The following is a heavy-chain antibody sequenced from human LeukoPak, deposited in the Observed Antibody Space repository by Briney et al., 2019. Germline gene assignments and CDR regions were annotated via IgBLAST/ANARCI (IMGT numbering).Heavy chain of an antibody. CDR1: GLTFRNYW. CDR3: TEGFGHNWSPFEN. Sequence: GGSLRLSCAVSGLTFRNYWMHWVRQAPGKGLVWVSRINGDGSDISYADSVKGRFTISRDNAKNTLSLQMNSLTDDDTALYYCTEGFGHNWSPFENWGQGTLVTVSS. CDR2: INGDGSDI. V-gene: IGHV3-74*01. J-gene: IGHJ4*02. D-gene: IGHD1-1*01.